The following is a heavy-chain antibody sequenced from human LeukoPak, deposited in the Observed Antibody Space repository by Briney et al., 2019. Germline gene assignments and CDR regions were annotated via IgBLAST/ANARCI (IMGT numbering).Heavy chain of an antibody. Sequence: GRSLRLSCAASGFTFSSYAMHWVRQAPGKGLEWVAVISYDGSNKYYADSVKGRFTISRDNAKNSLYLQMNSLRDEDTAVYYCAREPRVVVVPAAIHFAWFDPWGQGTLVTVSS. CDR3: AREPRVVVVPAAIHFAWFDP. D-gene: IGHD2-2*01. CDR2: ISYDGSNK. V-gene: IGHV3-30-3*01. J-gene: IGHJ5*02. CDR1: GFTFSSYA.